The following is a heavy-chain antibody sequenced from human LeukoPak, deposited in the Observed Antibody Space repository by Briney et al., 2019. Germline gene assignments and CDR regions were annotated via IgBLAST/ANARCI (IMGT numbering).Heavy chain of an antibody. V-gene: IGHV3-53*01. Sequence: GGSLKLSCTVSGFPVSSNSMSWVRPAPGEGLEWVSFIYTTGRTHDSDSVKGRFTISRDSSKNTLYLQMNSLRAEDTAVYYCARRAGDYSHXYDYWGXXTLVTVSS. CDR3: ARRAGDYSHXYDY. CDR1: GFPVSSNS. D-gene: IGHD3-22*01. CDR2: IYTTGRT. J-gene: IGHJ4*02.